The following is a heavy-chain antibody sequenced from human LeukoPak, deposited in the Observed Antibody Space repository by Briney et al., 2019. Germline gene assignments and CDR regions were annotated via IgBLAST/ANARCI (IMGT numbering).Heavy chain of an antibody. CDR1: GFTFSGYW. CDR2: INGDGSDT. Sequence: GGSLILSCAASGFTFSGYWMHWARQSPRKGLVWVSCINGDGSDTRYADSVKGRFTISRDNAKNTLYLQMNSLRVEDTAVYYCARDPRNKGFDPWGQGTLVTVSS. CDR3: ARDPRNKGFDP. J-gene: IGHJ5*02. D-gene: IGHD1/OR15-1a*01. V-gene: IGHV3-74*01.